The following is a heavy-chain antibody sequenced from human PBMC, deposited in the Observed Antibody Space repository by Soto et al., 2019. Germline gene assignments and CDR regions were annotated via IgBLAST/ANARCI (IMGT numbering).Heavy chain of an antibody. Sequence: QVQLVQSGAEVKKPGASVKVSCKASGYTFTSYGISWVRQAPGQGLEWMGWISAYNGNTNYAQKLQGRVTMTTDTALGQATXELRSRRSDDTAVYYCARDQMVRGVIRPRYYGMDVWGQGTTVTVSS. J-gene: IGHJ6*02. CDR2: ISAYNGNT. CDR1: GYTFTSYG. CDR3: ARDQMVRGVIRPRYYGMDV. D-gene: IGHD3-10*01. V-gene: IGHV1-18*01.